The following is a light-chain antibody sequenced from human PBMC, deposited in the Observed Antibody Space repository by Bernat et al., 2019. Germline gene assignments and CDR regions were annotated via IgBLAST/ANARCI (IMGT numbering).Light chain of an antibody. V-gene: IGLV2-8*01. J-gene: IGLJ3*02. CDR2: EVS. Sequence: QSALTQPPSASGSPGQSVTISCTGTSSDVGGYNYVSWYQQHPGKAPKLMIYEVSKRPSGVPDRFSGSKSGNTASLTVSGLQAEDEADYYSSSYAGSNNLKVCGGGAKLTVL. CDR3: SSYAGSNNLKV. CDR1: SSDVGGYNY.